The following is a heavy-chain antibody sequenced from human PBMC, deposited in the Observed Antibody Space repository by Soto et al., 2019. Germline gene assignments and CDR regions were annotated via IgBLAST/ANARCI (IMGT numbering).Heavy chain of an antibody. D-gene: IGHD6-13*01. CDR3: AKGGPFSIAAAGTQ. Sequence: GGSLRLSCAASGFTFSSYGMHWVRQAPGKGLEWVAVISYDGSKKYYADSVKGRFTISRDNSKNALYLQMNSLRVEDTAVYYCAKGGPFSIAAAGTQWGQGTLVTVSS. CDR1: GFTFSSYG. V-gene: IGHV3-30*18. J-gene: IGHJ4*02. CDR2: ISYDGSKK.